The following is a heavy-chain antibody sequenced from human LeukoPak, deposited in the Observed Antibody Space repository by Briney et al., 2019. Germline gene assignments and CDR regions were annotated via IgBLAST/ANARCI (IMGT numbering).Heavy chain of an antibody. J-gene: IGHJ4*02. D-gene: IGHD2-15*01. V-gene: IGHV1-8*01. Sequence: GASVKVSCKASGYTFTSYDFNWVRQAPGQGLEWMGWMNPNSGNTGYAQKFQGRVTMTRNTSISTAYMELSSLRSEDTAVYYCARVSRRVAATTLNYWGQGTLVTVSA. CDR2: MNPNSGNT. CDR1: GYTFTSYD. CDR3: ARVSRRVAATTLNY.